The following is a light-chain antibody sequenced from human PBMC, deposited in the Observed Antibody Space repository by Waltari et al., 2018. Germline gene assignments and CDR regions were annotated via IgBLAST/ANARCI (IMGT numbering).Light chain of an antibody. Sequence: SSELTQDPAVSVALGPTVRFTCPGDRLRSSSAIWYQLKPRQAPVLVIYGKDKPPPGIPHRISCYSSGTTSSLTITGAQAEDEADYYCSSRNGRANQVVFAGGTKVTVL. CDR1: RLRSSS. CDR3: SSRNGRANQVV. CDR2: GKD. J-gene: IGLJ3*02. V-gene: IGLV3-19*01.